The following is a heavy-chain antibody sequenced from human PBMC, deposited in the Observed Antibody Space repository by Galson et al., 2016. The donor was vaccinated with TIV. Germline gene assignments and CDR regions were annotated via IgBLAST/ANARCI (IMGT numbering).Heavy chain of an antibody. Sequence: QSGAEVKKPGESLRISCKASEYFFGAYWIGWVRQMSGKGLEWMGIVYPGDSQTRYSPSFEGQVTLSVDKSIGTAYLQWSSLRASDTAMYYCARLQGIGSGGYYGFWGQGTLVTVSS. CDR1: EYFFGAYW. J-gene: IGHJ4*02. CDR2: VYPGDSQT. V-gene: IGHV5-51*01. CDR3: ARLQGIGSGGYYGF. D-gene: IGHD3-10*01.